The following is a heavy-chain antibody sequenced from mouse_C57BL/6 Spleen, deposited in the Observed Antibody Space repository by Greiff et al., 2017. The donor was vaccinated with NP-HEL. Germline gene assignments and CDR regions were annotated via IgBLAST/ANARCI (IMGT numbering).Heavy chain of an antibody. CDR1: GYTFTSYW. D-gene: IGHD2-1*01. Sequence: VQLQQPGAELVRPGSSVKLSCKASGYTFTSYWMHWVKQRPIQGLEWIGNIDPSDSETHYNQKFKDKATLTVDKSSSTAYMQLSSLTSEDSAVYYCARAWGNFYYFDYWGQGTTLTVSS. V-gene: IGHV1-52*01. CDR2: IDPSDSET. CDR3: ARAWGNFYYFDY. J-gene: IGHJ2*01.